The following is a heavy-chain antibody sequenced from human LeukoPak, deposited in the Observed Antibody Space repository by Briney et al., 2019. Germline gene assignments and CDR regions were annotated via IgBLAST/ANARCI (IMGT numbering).Heavy chain of an antibody. CDR1: GFTFDDYA. J-gene: IGHJ4*02. CDR2: ISWNSGSI. CDR3: AKSGLYGGNPYYFDS. D-gene: IGHD4/OR15-4a*01. V-gene: IGHV3-9*03. Sequence: PGRSLRLSCAASGFTFDDYAMHWVRQAPGKGLEWVSGISWNSGSIGYADSVKGRFTISRDNAKNSLYLQMNSLRAEDMALYYCAKSGLYGGNPYYFDSWGQGTLVTVSS.